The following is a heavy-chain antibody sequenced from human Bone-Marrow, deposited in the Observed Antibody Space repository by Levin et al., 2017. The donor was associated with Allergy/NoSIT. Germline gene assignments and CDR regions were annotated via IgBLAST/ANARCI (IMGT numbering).Heavy chain of an antibody. V-gene: IGHV3-74*01. J-gene: IGHJ4*02. Sequence: AGGSLRLSCAASGFTFSHYWIHWVHQAPGQGLVWVSRTTTDGSNTTYADSVKGRFTSSRDNAKNTLYLQMNSLRAEDTAIYYCVRDSPHANFDYWGQGALVTVSS. CDR3: VRDSPHANFDY. D-gene: IGHD2-8*01. CDR1: GFTFSHYW. CDR2: TTTDGSNT.